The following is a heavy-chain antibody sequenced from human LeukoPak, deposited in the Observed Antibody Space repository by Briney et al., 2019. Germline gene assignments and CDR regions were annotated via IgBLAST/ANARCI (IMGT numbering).Heavy chain of an antibody. J-gene: IGHJ4*02. CDR3: AKDLRVGATRE. CDR2: IYSGGST. D-gene: IGHD1-26*01. Sequence: GRSLRLSCAASGFTVSSNYMSWVRQAPGKGLEWVSVIYSGGSTYYADSVKGRFTISRDNSKNTLYLQMNSLRAEDTAVYYCAKDLRVGATREWGQGTLVTVSS. CDR1: GFTVSSNY. V-gene: IGHV3-66*01.